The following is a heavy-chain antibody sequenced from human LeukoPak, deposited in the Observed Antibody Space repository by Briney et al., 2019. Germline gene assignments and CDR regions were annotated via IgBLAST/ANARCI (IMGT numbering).Heavy chain of an antibody. D-gene: IGHD3-3*01. V-gene: IGHV4-59*01. CDR1: GGSISSYY. Sequence: KPSETLSLTCTVSGGSISSYYWSWIRQPPGKGLEWIGYIYYSGSTKYKPSLKSRVTISVDTSKNQFSLKLSSVTAADTAVYYCTRGRFLDASDIWGQGTMVTVSS. CDR3: TRGRFLDASDI. CDR2: IYYSGST. J-gene: IGHJ3*02.